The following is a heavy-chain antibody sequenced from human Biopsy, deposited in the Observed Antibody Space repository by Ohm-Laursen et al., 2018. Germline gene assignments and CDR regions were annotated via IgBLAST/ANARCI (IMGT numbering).Heavy chain of an antibody. CDR2: TYKGGNT. V-gene: IGHV4-4*07. J-gene: IGHJ6*02. CDR3: ARDLPSSYYYAMDV. CDR1: GASITSYY. Sequence: GTLSLTWPVSGASITSYYWSWIPQPAGKGLEWIGHTYKGGNTNQNPSLKSRVFMSVDTSKNQLSLTLRSGTAADTAVYYCARDLPSSYYYAMDVWGQGTTVTVSS.